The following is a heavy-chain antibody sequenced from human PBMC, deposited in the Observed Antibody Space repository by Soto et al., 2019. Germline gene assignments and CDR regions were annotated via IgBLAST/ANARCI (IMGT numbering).Heavy chain of an antibody. CDR2: ISSGSTTI. Sequence: GGSLRLSCAASGFTFSSYSIHWVRQAPGKGLEWVSYISSGSTTIYYADSVRGRFTISRDNAKNSLYLQMDSLRTEDTAIYYCTTDSHYSGVLVRFDYWGLGTLVTVSS. CDR3: TTDSHYSGVLVRFDY. V-gene: IGHV3-48*01. CDR1: GFTFSSYS. J-gene: IGHJ4*01. D-gene: IGHD1-26*01.